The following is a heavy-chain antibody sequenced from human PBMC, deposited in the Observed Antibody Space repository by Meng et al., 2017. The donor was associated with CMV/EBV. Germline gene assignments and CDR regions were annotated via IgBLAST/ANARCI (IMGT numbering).Heavy chain of an antibody. CDR3: ARVGIAAAGKGGFDY. Sequence: HVQRRGAGGGLVKPGGSLRLSCAASGFTFSDYYMSWIRQAPGKGLEWVSYISSSSSYIYYADSVKGRFTISRDNAKNSLYLQMNSLRAEDTAVYYCARVGIAAAGKGGFDYWGQGTLVTVSS. J-gene: IGHJ4*02. CDR1: GFTFSDYY. CDR2: ISSSSSYI. D-gene: IGHD6-13*01. V-gene: IGHV3-11*06.